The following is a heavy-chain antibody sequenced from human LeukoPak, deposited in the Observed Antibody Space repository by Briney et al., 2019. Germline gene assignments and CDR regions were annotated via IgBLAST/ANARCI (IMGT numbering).Heavy chain of an antibody. D-gene: IGHD2-2*01. J-gene: IGHJ4*02. CDR1: GYTFTDYY. Sequence: ASVKVSCKASGYTFTDYYMHWVRQAPGQGFEWMGWINPNSGDTNYAQKFQGRVAMTRDTSISTAHMELSRLRSDDTAVYYCARANFLYCSSTTCLFDYWGQGTLVIVSS. CDR2: INPNSGDT. V-gene: IGHV1-2*02. CDR3: ARANFLYCSSTTCLFDY.